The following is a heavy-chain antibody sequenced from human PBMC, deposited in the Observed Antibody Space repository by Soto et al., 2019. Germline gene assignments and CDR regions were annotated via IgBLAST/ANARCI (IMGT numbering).Heavy chain of an antibody. J-gene: IGHJ3*02. CDR1: GFSFSSYG. Sequence: QVQLVESGGGVVQSGRSLRLSCAASGFSFSSYGMHWVRQAPGKGLEWVAVIWYDGSNKYYADSVKGRFTISRDNSKNTLYLLMNSLRAEDTAVYYCARDGSGVRHAFDIWGQGTMVTVSS. CDR2: IWYDGSNK. D-gene: IGHD3-10*01. V-gene: IGHV3-33*01. CDR3: ARDGSGVRHAFDI.